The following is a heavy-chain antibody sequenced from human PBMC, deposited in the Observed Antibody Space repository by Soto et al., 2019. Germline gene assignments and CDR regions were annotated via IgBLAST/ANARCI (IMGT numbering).Heavy chain of an antibody. CDR2: ISSSSSYI. D-gene: IGHD3-10*01. Sequence: EVQLVESGGGLVKPGGSLRLSCAASGFTFSSYSMNWVRQAPGKGLEWVSSISSSSSYIYYADSVKGRFTISRDNAKNSLYLQMNSLRAEDTAVYYCAREGGSGSIHEIDYWGQGTLVTVSS. V-gene: IGHV3-21*01. CDR1: GFTFSSYS. J-gene: IGHJ4*02. CDR3: AREGGSGSIHEIDY.